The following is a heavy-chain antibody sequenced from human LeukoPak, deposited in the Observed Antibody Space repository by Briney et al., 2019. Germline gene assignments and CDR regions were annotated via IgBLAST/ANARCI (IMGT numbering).Heavy chain of an antibody. CDR1: GYTFTGYY. V-gene: IGHV1-2*02. J-gene: IGHJ4*02. CDR3: ARDRISSSWYKDY. D-gene: IGHD6-13*01. Sequence: GASVKVSCKASGYTFTGYYMHWVRQAPGQGLEWMGWINPNSGGTNYAQEFQGRVTMTRDTSISTAYMELSRLRSDDTAVYYCARDRISSSWYKDYWGQGTLVTVSS. CDR2: INPNSGGT.